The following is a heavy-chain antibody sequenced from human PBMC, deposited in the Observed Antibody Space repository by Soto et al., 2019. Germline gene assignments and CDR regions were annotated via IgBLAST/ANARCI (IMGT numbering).Heavy chain of an antibody. CDR2: IYHSGST. D-gene: IGHD3-22*01. V-gene: IGHV4-30-2*01. CDR3: ARDRDSSGYYAHGGAFDI. CDR1: GGSISSGGYS. J-gene: IGHJ3*02. Sequence: QLQLQESGSGLVKPSQTLSLTCAVSGGSISSGGYSWSWIRQPPGKGLEWIGYIYHSGSTYYNPSLKSRVTILGDRSKNQCSLKLSSVTAADTAVYYCARDRDSSGYYAHGGAFDIWGHGTMVTVSS.